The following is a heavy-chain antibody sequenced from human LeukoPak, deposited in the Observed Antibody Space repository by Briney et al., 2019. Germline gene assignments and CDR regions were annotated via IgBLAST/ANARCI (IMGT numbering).Heavy chain of an antibody. CDR2: IKQDGSEK. CDR3: ARARGNSGYDFKFLGY. CDR1: GFTFSSYW. J-gene: IGHJ4*02. V-gene: IGHV3-7*01. D-gene: IGHD5-12*01. Sequence: GGSLRLSCAASGFTFSSYWMSWVRQAPGKGLEWVANIKQDGSEKYYVDSVKGRFTISRDNAKNSLYLQMNSLRAEDTAVYYCARARGNSGYDFKFLGYWGQGTLVTVSS.